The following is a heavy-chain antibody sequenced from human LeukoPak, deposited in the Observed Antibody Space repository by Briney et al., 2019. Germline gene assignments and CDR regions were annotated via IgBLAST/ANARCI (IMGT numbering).Heavy chain of an antibody. CDR2: IYSGGST. J-gene: IGHJ4*02. V-gene: IGHV3-53*01. Sequence: GGSLRLSCAASGFTVSSNYMSWVRQAPGKGLEWVSVIYSGGSTYYADSVKGRFTIPRDNSKNTLSLQMNSLRADDTAIYYCTRSGYRHPYHFESWGQGTLVIVSS. D-gene: IGHD3-22*01. CDR3: TRSGYRHPYHFES. CDR1: GFTVSSNY.